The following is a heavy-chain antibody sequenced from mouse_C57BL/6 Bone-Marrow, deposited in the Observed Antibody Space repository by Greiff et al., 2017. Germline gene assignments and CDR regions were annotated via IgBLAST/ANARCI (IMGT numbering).Heavy chain of an antibody. CDR3: ARDGWWYFDV. D-gene: IGHD2-3*01. Sequence: EVQLQESGGGLVKPGGSLKLSCAASGFTFSDYGMHWVRQAPEKGLEWVATISDGGSYTYYPDNVKGRFTISRDNAKNNLYLQMSHLKSEDTAMYYCARDGWWYFDVWGTGTTVTVSS. CDR1: GFTFSDYG. J-gene: IGHJ1*03. CDR2: ISDGGSYT. V-gene: IGHV5-4*01.